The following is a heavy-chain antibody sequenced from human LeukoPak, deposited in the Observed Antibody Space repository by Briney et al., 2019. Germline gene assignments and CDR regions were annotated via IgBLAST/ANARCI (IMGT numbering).Heavy chain of an antibody. Sequence: SETLSLTCTVSGGSISSSSYYWGWIRQPPGKGLEWIGSIYYSGSTYYNPSLKSRVTISVDTSKNQFSLKLSSVTAADTAVYYCARQSGSGSYSYFDYWDQGTLVTVSS. V-gene: IGHV4-39*01. CDR3: ARQSGSGSYSYFDY. CDR1: GGSISSSSYY. D-gene: IGHD3-10*01. J-gene: IGHJ4*02. CDR2: IYYSGST.